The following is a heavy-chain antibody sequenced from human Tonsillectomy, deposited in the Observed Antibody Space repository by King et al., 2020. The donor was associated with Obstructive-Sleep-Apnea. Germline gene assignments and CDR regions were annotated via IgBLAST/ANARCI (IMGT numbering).Heavy chain of an antibody. J-gene: IGHJ4*02. CDR3: ARGPSLGEENDY. V-gene: IGHV4-38-2*02. Sequence: VQLQESGPGLVKPSETLALTCTVSGDSISTSYYWTWIRQPPGKGLAWSWANYYSVVTVYNPSPKSRVPISVETSSNQFSLNLNSVTAADTAVYYCARGPSLGEENDYWGQGTLVTVSS. CDR1: GDSISTSYY. CDR2: NYYSVVT. D-gene: IGHD2-21*01.